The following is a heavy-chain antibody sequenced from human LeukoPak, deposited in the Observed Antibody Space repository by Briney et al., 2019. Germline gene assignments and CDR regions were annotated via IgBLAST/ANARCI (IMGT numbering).Heavy chain of an antibody. D-gene: IGHD2-21*02. J-gene: IGHJ4*02. CDR2: IGGSGDIT. V-gene: IGHV3-23*01. CDR1: GFTFSSYG. CDR3: GRDGVPPCGADCPAFDY. Sequence: GGSLRLSCAASGFTFSSYGMHWVRQAPGKGLEWVSGIGGSGDITYYADSVKGRFTISRDNSKNTLYLQMNSLRAEDTAVYYCGRDGVPPCGADCPAFDYWGQGTLVTVSS.